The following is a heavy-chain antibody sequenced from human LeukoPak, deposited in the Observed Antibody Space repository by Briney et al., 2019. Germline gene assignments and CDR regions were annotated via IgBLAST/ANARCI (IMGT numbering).Heavy chain of an antibody. Sequence: ASVKVSCKASGYTFTSYGISWVRQAPGQGLEWMGWISAYNGNTNYAQKLQGRVTMTTDTSTSTAYMELRSLRSDDTVVYYCARDPPAYGDSEDWGQGTLVTVSS. V-gene: IGHV1-18*01. CDR2: ISAYNGNT. CDR3: ARDPPAYGDSED. D-gene: IGHD4-17*01. J-gene: IGHJ4*02. CDR1: GYTFTSYG.